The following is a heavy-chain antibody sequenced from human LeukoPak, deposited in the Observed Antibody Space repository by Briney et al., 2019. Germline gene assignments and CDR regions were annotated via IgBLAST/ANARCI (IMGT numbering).Heavy chain of an antibody. CDR3: ARFSSGWSPSGFDY. CDR1: GFTFSSYW. J-gene: IGHJ4*02. Sequence: AGGSLRLSCAASGFTFSSYWMHWVRQGPGKELTWVSHINSDGTTTNYADSVKGRFTISRGNAKNTLYLQMNSLRVEDTAVYYCARFSSGWSPSGFDYWGQGTLVTVSS. CDR2: INSDGTTT. D-gene: IGHD6-19*01. V-gene: IGHV3-74*01.